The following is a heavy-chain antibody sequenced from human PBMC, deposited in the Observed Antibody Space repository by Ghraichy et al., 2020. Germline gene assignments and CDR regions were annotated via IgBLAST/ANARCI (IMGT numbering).Heavy chain of an antibody. J-gene: IGHJ4*02. CDR1: GGSITSSSYY. CDR3: ARRRVDTVIDY. Sequence: SETLYLTCTVSGGSITSSSYYWGWIRQPPGKGLEWIGSIYYSGTTYYNPSLKSRVTISVDTSENQFSLKLSSVTAADTAVYYCARRRVDTVIDYWGQGTLVTVSS. V-gene: IGHV4-39*01. D-gene: IGHD5-18*01. CDR2: IYYSGTT.